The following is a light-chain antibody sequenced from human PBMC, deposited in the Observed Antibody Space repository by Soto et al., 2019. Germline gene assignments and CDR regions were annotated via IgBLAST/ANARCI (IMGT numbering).Light chain of an antibody. V-gene: IGKV3-15*01. CDR3: QQYYNWPPWT. Sequence: EIVMTQSPATLSVSAGERATLSCRASQSVGSDLAWYQQKPGQAPRLVIYGASTRATGIPARFSGSGSGTDFTLTVSSLQSEDFAVYYCQQYYNWPPWTFGLGTKVDIK. CDR2: GAS. CDR1: QSVGSD. J-gene: IGKJ1*01.